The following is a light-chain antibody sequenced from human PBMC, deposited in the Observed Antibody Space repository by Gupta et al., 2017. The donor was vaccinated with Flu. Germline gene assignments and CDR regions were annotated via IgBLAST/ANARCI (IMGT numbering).Light chain of an antibody. CDR1: SGSVSTSYY. CDR3: VLYMGSGISV. Sequence: FSVSPGGTVTLTCGLSSGSVSTSYYPSWYQQTPGQAPRTLIYSTNTRSSGVPDRFSGSILGNKAALTITGAQADDESDYYCVLYMGSGISVFGGGTKLTVL. CDR2: STN. J-gene: IGLJ3*02. V-gene: IGLV8-61*01.